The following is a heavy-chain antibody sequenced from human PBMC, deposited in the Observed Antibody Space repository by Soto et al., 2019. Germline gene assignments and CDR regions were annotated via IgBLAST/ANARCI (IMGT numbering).Heavy chain of an antibody. CDR3: ARAVTWGLDV. CDR1: GFTFSLYS. Sequence: EVQLVESGGGLVQPGGSLRLSCAASGFTFSLYSMSWVRQAPGKGLEWVSYISRSSTGIHYADSVKGRFTISRDDATNSMHLQMNSQRDGDTAVYYCARAVTWGLDVWGQGTTVSISS. D-gene: IGHD3-10*01. J-gene: IGHJ6*02. CDR2: ISRSSTGI. V-gene: IGHV3-48*02.